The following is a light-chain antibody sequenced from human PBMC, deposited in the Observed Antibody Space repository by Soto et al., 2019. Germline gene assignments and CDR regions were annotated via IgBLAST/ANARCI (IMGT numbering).Light chain of an antibody. V-gene: IGKV1-5*03. CDR3: QQYHDYPWT. CDR2: KAS. CDR1: QSITSW. Sequence: DIQMTQSPSTLSTSVGDRVTITCRASQSITSWLAWYQQKPGKAPKLLIYKASTLESGVPSRFSGSGSETVFTLTISSLQPDDFATYYCQQYHDYPWTFGQGTRV. J-gene: IGKJ1*01.